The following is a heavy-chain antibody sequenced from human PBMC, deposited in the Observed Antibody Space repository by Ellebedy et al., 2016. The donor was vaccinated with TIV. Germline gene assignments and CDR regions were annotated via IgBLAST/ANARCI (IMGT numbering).Heavy chain of an antibody. J-gene: IGHJ4*02. CDR2: ISGSGGST. CDR3: ATNGDYFNLVDH. CDR1: GFIFSNYA. Sequence: GESLKISCAASGFIFSNYAMSWVRQAPGKGLEWVSAISGSGGSTYYAGSVKGRFTISRDSSKTTLYLQMNSLRAEDTAVYYCATNGDYFNLVDHWGQGTLVTVSS. V-gene: IGHV3-23*01. D-gene: IGHD4-17*01.